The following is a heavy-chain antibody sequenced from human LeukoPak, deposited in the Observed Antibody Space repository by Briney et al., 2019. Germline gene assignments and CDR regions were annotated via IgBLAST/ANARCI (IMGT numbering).Heavy chain of an antibody. J-gene: IGHJ4*02. Sequence: ETSETLSLTCTVSGGSISGYYWSWIRQPAGEGLEWIGRIYSSGSTNYNPSLKSRVSMSVDTSNNQFSLNLSSVTAADTAVYYCARKRKGAYDFDCWGQGTLVTVSP. V-gene: IGHV4-4*07. D-gene: IGHD3-16*01. CDR1: GGSISGYY. CDR3: ARKRKGAYDFDC. CDR2: IYSSGST.